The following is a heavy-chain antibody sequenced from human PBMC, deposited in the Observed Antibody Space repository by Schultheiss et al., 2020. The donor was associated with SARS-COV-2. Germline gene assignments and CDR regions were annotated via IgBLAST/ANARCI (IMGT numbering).Heavy chain of an antibody. Sequence: GESLKISCAASGFTFSSYDMHWVRQATGKGLEWVSAIGTAGDTYYPGSVKGRFTISRENAKNSLYLQMNSLRAEDTAVYYCARDDNYSNYYYYMDVWGKGTTVTVSS. CDR3: ARDDNYSNYYYYMDV. CDR2: IGTAGDT. CDR1: GFTFSSYD. V-gene: IGHV3-13*01. D-gene: IGHD4-11*01. J-gene: IGHJ6*03.